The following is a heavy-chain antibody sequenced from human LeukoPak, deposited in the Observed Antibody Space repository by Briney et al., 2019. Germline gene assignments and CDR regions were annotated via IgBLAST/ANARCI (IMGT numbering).Heavy chain of an antibody. D-gene: IGHD1-7*01. CDR2: FSSGGSA. CDR1: GGSISSSSYY. CDR3: ARKQTGTMYDV. J-gene: IGHJ4*02. V-gene: IGHV4-39*07. Sequence: SETLSLTCIVPGGSISSSSYYWPWIRQSPGKGLEWIGTFSSGGSAYYNPSLTSRVSISKDTSDNQFYLRLYSVTAADTAVYYCARKQTGTMYDVWGQGTQVTVSS.